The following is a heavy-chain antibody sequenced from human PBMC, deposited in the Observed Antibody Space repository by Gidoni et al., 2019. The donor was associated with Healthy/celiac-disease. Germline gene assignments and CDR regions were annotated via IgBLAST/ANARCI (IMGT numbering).Heavy chain of an antibody. Sequence: QVQLQESGPGLVKRSETLSLTCTVPGYSISSGYYWGWIRKPPGKGLEWIGSIYHSGSTYYNPSLKSRVTISVDTSKNQFSLKLSSVTAADTAVYYCARDQWLAVDFDYWGQGTLVTVSS. D-gene: IGHD3-22*01. CDR3: ARDQWLAVDFDY. CDR2: IYHSGST. J-gene: IGHJ4*02. CDR1: GYSISSGYY. V-gene: IGHV4-38-2*02.